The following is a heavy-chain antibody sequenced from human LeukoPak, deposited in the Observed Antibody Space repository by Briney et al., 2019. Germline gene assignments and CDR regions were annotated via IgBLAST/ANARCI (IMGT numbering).Heavy chain of an antibody. D-gene: IGHD3-22*01. Sequence: HPVGSLRLSCAASGFTFSSYWMHWVHQAPGKGLVWVSRIKSDGSTRYADFVKGRFTISRDNAKNTVSLQMNSLRAEDTGVYYCARAPSEIGGYYPEYFRHWGQGTLVTVS. V-gene: IGHV3-74*01. CDR3: ARAPSEIGGYYPEYFRH. J-gene: IGHJ1*01. CDR2: IKSDGST. CDR1: GFTFSSYW.